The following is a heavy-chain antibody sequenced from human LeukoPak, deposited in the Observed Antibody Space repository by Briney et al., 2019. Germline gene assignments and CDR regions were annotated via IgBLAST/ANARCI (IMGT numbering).Heavy chain of an antibody. CDR2: IIPICGTE. D-gene: IGHD3-9*01. J-gene: IGHJ5*02. CDR1: GGTFSSYS. V-gene: IGHV1-69*05. Sequence: WASVKVSCTASGGTFSSYSMSWMRQAAGQGLEWMGGIIPICGTEKYAQNLQGRVTVTTDDSTNIAHMELSSLGSEDAGVYYCPKISEFWFNDLFDPGGQGPLVTVSS. CDR3: PKISEFWFNDLFDP.